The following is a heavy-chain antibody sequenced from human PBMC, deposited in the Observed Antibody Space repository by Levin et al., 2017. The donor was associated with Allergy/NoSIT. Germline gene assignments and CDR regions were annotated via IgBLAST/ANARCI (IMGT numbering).Heavy chain of an antibody. CDR3: ARMYYDFWSGYPQFDY. CDR2: ISAYNGNT. V-gene: IGHV1-18*01. Sequence: GESLKISCKASGYTFTSYGISWVRQAPGQGLEWMGWISAYNGNTNYAQKLQGRVTMTTDTSTSTAYMELRSLRSDDTAVYYCARMYYDFWSGYPQFDYWGQGTLVTVSS. J-gene: IGHJ4*02. CDR1: GYTFTSYG. D-gene: IGHD3-3*01.